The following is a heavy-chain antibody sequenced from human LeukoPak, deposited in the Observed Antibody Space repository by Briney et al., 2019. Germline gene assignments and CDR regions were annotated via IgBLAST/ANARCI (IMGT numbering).Heavy chain of an antibody. CDR3: ASQGSGYDSPIDY. J-gene: IGHJ4*02. D-gene: IGHD5-12*01. V-gene: IGHV3-30*03. CDR1: GFTFSSYG. Sequence: PGGSLRLSCAASGFTFSSYGMHWVRQAPGKGLEWVAVISYDGSNKYYADSVKGRFTISRDNSENTLYLQMNSLRAEDTAVYYCASQGSGYDSPIDYWGQGTLVTVSS. CDR2: ISYDGSNK.